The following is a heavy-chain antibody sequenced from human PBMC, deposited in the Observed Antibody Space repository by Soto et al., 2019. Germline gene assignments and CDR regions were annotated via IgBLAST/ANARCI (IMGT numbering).Heavy chain of an antibody. CDR1: GYTFTSYG. Sequence: QVQLVQSGAEVKKPGASVKVSCKASGYTFTSYGISWVRQAPGQGLEWMGWISAYNGNTNYAQKLQGRVTMTTDPVSSTAHMEVRSLRSDDTAVYYCAMGCGCDCPYFDHWGQATLVTFSS. D-gene: IGHD2-21*02. V-gene: IGHV1-18*01. CDR3: AMGCGCDCPYFDH. J-gene: IGHJ4*02. CDR2: ISAYNGNT.